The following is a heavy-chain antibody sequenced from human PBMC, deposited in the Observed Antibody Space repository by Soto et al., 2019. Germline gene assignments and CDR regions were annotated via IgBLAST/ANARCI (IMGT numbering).Heavy chain of an antibody. V-gene: IGHV3-23*01. J-gene: IGHJ4*02. CDR2: ISGSGGST. D-gene: IGHD2-15*01. Sequence: LRLSCAASGFTFSSYAMSWVRQAPGKGLEWVSAISGSGGSTYYADSVKGRFTISRDNSKNTLYLQMNSLRAEDTAVYYCAKTRLGYCSGGSCYFDYWGQGTLVTVSS. CDR3: AKTRLGYCSGGSCYFDY. CDR1: GFTFSSYA.